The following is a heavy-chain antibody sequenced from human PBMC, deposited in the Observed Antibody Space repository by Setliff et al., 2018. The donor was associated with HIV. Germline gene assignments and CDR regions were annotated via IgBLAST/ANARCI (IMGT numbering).Heavy chain of an antibody. CDR1: GYSFTNYY. Sequence: ASVKVSCKASGYSFTNYYIHWVRQAPGQGFEWMGISNPSGGSTNYAQKFQGRSTMTRDTSTNTAYMELRSLRSDDTAVYYCARGPPIVVVPAALLTFDYWGQGTLVTVSS. D-gene: IGHD2-2*01. V-gene: IGHV1-46*01. J-gene: IGHJ4*02. CDR3: ARGPPIVVVPAALLTFDY. CDR2: SNPSGGST.